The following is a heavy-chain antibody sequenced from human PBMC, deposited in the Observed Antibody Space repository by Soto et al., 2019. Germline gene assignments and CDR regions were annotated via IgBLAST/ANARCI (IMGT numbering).Heavy chain of an antibody. J-gene: IGHJ4*01. D-gene: IGHD2-15*01. CDR2: ISSSSSTI. V-gene: IGHV3-48*01. Sequence: EVQLVESGGGLVQPGGSLRLSCAASGFTFSSYSMNWVRQAPGKGLEWVSYISSSSSTIYYADSVKGRFTISRDNTKNSLYLQINSLRAGVTAVYYCAREIAALNYFDYWGQGTLVTVSS. CDR3: AREIAALNYFDY. CDR1: GFTFSSYS.